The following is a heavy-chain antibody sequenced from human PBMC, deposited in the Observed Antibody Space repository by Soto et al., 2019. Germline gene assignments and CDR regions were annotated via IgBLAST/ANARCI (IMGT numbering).Heavy chain of an antibody. Sequence: VQLQQWGAGLLKPSETLSLTCAVYGGSFSGYYWTWIRQPPGTGLEWIGEINHSGSTNYNPSLKRRVTISVATSTNQFSLKLTSVTAADTAVYYCARDKITGLFDYWGQGTLVTVSS. V-gene: IGHV4-34*01. J-gene: IGHJ4*02. CDR3: ARDKITGLFDY. D-gene: IGHD2-8*02. CDR2: INHSGST. CDR1: GGSFSGYY.